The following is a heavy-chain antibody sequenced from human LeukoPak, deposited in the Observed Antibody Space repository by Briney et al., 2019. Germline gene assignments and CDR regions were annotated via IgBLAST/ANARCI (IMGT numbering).Heavy chain of an antibody. CDR1: GFTFSSYW. CDR3: AREYCSSTSCYPTLLGY. CDR2: IKQDGSEK. Sequence: GGSLRLSCAASGFTFSSYWMSWVRQAPGKGLEWVANIKQDGSEKYYVDSVKGRFTISRDNAKNSLYLQMNSLRAEDTAVYYCAREYCSSTSCYPTLLGYWGQGTLVTVSS. D-gene: IGHD2-2*01. J-gene: IGHJ4*02. V-gene: IGHV3-7*01.